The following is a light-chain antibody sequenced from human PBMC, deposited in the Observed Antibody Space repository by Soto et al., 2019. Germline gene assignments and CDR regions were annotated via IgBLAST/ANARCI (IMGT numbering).Light chain of an antibody. CDR2: AAS. V-gene: IGKV1-8*01. CDR1: QGISSY. CDR3: QKYYSYPWT. Sequence: AIRLTQSPSSLSASTGDRVNITCRASQGISSYLAWYQQKPGKAPKLLIYAASTLQSGVPSRFSGSGSGTDFTLTISCLQSEDFATYYCQKYYSYPWTFGQGTKGDIK. J-gene: IGKJ1*01.